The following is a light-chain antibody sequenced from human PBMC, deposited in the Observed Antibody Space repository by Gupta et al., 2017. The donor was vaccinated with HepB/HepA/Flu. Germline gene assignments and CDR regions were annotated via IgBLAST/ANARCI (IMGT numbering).Light chain of an antibody. J-gene: IGLJ1*01. CDR1: SSDVGGYNY. V-gene: IGLV2-11*01. Sequence: QSALTHPRSVSGSPCQSVTIPCTGTSSDVGGYNYVSWYQQHPGKAPKLMIYDVSKRPSGVPDRFSGSKSGNTASLTISGLQAEDEADYYCCSYAGSSYVFGTGTKVTVL. CDR3: CSYAGSSYV. CDR2: DVS.